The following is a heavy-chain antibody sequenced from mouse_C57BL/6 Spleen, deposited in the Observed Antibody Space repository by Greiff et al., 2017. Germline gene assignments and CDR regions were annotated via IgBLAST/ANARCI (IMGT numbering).Heavy chain of an antibody. CDR1: GFTFSSYT. J-gene: IGHJ1*03. V-gene: IGHV5-9*01. CDR2: ISGGGGNT. CDR3: ARQPPYGSSPRLYFDV. D-gene: IGHD1-1*01. Sequence: EVQLVESGGGLVKPGGSLKLSCAASGFTFSSYTMSWVRQTPEKRLEWVATISGGGGNTYYPDSVKGRFTISRDNAKNTLYLQMSSLRSEDTALYYCARQPPYGSSPRLYFDVWGTGTTVTVSS.